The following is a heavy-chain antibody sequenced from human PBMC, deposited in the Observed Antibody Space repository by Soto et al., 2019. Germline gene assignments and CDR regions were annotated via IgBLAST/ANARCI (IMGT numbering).Heavy chain of an antibody. V-gene: IGHV1-69*13. D-gene: IGHD6-19*01. J-gene: IGHJ4*02. CDR2: IIPIFGTA. Sequence: SVKVSCKASGGTFSSYAISWVRQAPGQGLEWMGGIIPIFGTANYAQKFQGRVTITADESTSTAYMELSSLRSEDTAVYYCARDGSSGWSDYFGYWGQGALVTVSS. CDR3: ARDGSSGWSDYFGY. CDR1: GGTFSSYA.